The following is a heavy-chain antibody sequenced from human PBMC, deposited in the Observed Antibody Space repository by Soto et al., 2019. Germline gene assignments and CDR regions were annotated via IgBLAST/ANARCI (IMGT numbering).Heavy chain of an antibody. CDR3: ARERGYSGYDRILKTYYYYYYGMDV. D-gene: IGHD5-12*01. J-gene: IGHJ6*02. CDR2: IWYDGSNK. CDR1: GFPFSSYG. V-gene: IGHV3-33*01. Sequence: PGGSLRLSCAAAGFPFSSYGMHWVRQAPGKGLEWVAVIWYDGSNKYYADSVKGRFTISRDNSKNTLYLQMNSLRAEDTAVYYCARERGYSGYDRILKTYYYYYYGMDVWGQGTTVTVSS.